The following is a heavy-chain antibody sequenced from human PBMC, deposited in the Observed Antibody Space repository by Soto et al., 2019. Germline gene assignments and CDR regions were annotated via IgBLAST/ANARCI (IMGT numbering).Heavy chain of an antibody. V-gene: IGHV1-3*04. CDR3: AIDLGFVLWDY. D-gene: IGHD3-10*01. CDR1: GYTFTSYA. J-gene: IGHJ4*02. CDR2: INTGNGNT. Sequence: QVQLVQSGAEVKKPGASVKVSCKASGYTFTSYAMYWVRQAPGQRLEWMGWINTGNGNTKYSQKIQGRVTITRDTSANTADMELISLRSEDTSVYCCAIDLGFVLWDYWGQGTLVIVSS.